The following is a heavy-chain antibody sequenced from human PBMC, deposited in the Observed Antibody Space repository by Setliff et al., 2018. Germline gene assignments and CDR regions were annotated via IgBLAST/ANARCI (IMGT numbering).Heavy chain of an antibody. CDR3: ATIMSTGVGGRGYLVN. CDR2: LHPSEGP. CDR1: RSSITSAYS. J-gene: IGHJ4*02. V-gene: IGHV4-38-2*02. Sequence: SETLSLTCSVFRSSITSAYSWAWIRQTPGKGLEWIGTLHPSEGPSYNPSLRSRVTLSQDTSYNQFSLNLNSVTAADAAVYYCATIMSTGVGGRGYLVNWGQGTLVTVSS. D-gene: IGHD2-15*01.